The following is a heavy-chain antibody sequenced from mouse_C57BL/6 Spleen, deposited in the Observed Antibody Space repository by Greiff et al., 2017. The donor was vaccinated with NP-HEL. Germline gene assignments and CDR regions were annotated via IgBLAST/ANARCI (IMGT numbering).Heavy chain of an antibody. CDR1: GFSLTSYA. J-gene: IGHJ1*03. CDR3: ARNRGAYDYDVYWYFDV. CDR2: IWTGGGT. V-gene: IGHV2-9-1*01. Sequence: QVQLQQSGPGLVAPSQSLSITCTVSGFSLTSYAISWVRQPPGKGLEWLGVIWTGGGTNYNSALKSRLSISKDNSKSQVFLKMNSLQTDDTARYYCARNRGAYDYDVYWYFDVWGTGTTVTVSS. D-gene: IGHD2-4*01.